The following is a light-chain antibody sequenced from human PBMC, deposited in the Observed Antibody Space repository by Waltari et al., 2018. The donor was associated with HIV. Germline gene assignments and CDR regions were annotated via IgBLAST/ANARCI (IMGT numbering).Light chain of an antibody. V-gene: IGKV1-6*02. CDR1: QVIGND. CDR3: LQDGSFPLT. CDR2: AAS. J-gene: IGKJ3*01. Sequence: AIQMTQSPSSLSASGGDRVTITCRASQVIGNDLGWYQQKPGQAPKALIYAASSLQTGIPSRFSVSSSVTDFTLTISSLQTEDSATYYCLQDGSFPLTFGPGTKVDV.